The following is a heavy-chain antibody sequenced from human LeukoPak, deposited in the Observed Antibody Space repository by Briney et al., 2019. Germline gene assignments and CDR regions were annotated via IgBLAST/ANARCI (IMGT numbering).Heavy chain of an antibody. V-gene: IGHV1-18*01. J-gene: IGHJ4*02. CDR3: TRTVLDCKNGVCYDY. Sequence: ASVKVSCKASGYTFTNYGISWVRQAPGQGLEWMGWISPYNGNTNYAQKLQGRVTVTTDTSTSTAYMEMRSLRSDDTAVHYCTRTVLDCKNGVCYDYWGQGTLVTVSS. CDR2: ISPYNGNT. CDR1: GYTFTNYG. D-gene: IGHD2-8*01.